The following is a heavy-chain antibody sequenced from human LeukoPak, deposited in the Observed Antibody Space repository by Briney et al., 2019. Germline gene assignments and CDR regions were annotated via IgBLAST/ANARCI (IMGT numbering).Heavy chain of an antibody. V-gene: IGHV1-46*01. J-gene: IGHJ4*02. CDR1: GYTFTSYY. D-gene: IGHD2-2*01. CDR3: AREGGKGYCSSTSCPVTGLDY. CDR2: INPSGGST. Sequence: ASVKVSCKASGYTFTSYYMHWVRQAPGQGLEWMGIINPSGGSTSYAQKFQGRVTMTRDTSTSTVYMELSSLRYEDTAVYYCAREGGKGYCSSTSCPVTGLDYWGQGTLVTVSS.